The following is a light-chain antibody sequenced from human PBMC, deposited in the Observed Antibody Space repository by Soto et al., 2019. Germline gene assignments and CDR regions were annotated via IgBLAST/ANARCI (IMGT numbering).Light chain of an antibody. CDR1: QSISSY. V-gene: IGKV1-39*01. Sequence: DIQMTQSPSSLSASVGDRVTITCRASQSISSYLNWYQQKPGKAPKLLIYAASSLQSGVPSRFSGSGSGTDFTLTISSLQPEDFATYYWQQSYSTQYTFGQGTKLEIK. J-gene: IGKJ2*01. CDR2: AAS. CDR3: QQSYSTQYT.